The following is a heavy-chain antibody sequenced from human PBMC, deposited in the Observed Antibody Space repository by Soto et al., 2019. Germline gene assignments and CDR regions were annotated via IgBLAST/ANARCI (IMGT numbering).Heavy chain of an antibody. CDR2: VSSDGNSQ. Sequence: QVQLVESGGGVVQPGRSLRLSCAASGFTFFNYAIHWVRRAPGRGLEWVALVSSDGNSQDYTDSVKGRFTISRDNYKNTIFLQMNSMRSEDTAVYYCSRDKLSGEQWLGYFDYWGQGTQVAVSS. D-gene: IGHD6-19*01. V-gene: IGHV3-30-3*01. J-gene: IGHJ4*02. CDR3: SRDKLSGEQWLGYFDY. CDR1: GFTFFNYA.